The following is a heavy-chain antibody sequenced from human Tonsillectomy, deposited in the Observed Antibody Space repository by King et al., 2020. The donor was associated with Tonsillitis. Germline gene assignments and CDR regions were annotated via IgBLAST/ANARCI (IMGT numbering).Heavy chain of an antibody. CDR3: AKDRDFWSPHGMDV. CDR1: GFTFSSYA. D-gene: IGHD3-3*01. J-gene: IGHJ6*02. V-gene: IGHV3-23*04. CDR2: ISGSGGST. Sequence: VQLVESGGGLIQPGGSLRLSCAASGFTFSSYAMSWVRQAPGKGLEWVSGISGSGGSTYYADSVKGRFAISREYSKNTLYPQMNSRPAGDTAIYYCAKDRDFWSPHGMDVWGQGTTVTVSS.